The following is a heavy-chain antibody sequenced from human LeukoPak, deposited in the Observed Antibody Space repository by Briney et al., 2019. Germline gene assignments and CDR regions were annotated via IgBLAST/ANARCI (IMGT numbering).Heavy chain of an antibody. CDR1: GFTFDDYG. D-gene: IGHD6-19*01. J-gene: IGHJ4*02. CDR3: AKTGDYSSGWYYFDY. V-gene: IGHV3-23*01. CDR2: ISGSGGST. Sequence: GGSLRLSCAASGFTFDDYGMSWVRQAPGKGLEWVSAISGSGGSTFYADSVKGRFTISRDNSKNTLYLQMNSLRAEDTAVYYCAKTGDYSSGWYYFDYWGQGTLVTVSS.